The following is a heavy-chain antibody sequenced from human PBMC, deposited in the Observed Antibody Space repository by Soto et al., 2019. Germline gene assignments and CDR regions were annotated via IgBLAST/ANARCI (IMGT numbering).Heavy chain of an antibody. V-gene: IGHV4-59*08. D-gene: IGHD6-13*01. CDR2: IYYSGST. CDR1: GGSISSYY. CDR3: ARRPLVRYPDESAFDI. J-gene: IGHJ3*02. Sequence: QVQLQESGPGLVKPSETLSLTCTVSGGSISSYYWSWIRQPPGKGLEWIGYIYYSGSTNYNPSLKSRVTISVDTSKNQFSLKLSSVTAADTAVYYCARRPLVRYPDESAFDIWGQGTMVTVSS.